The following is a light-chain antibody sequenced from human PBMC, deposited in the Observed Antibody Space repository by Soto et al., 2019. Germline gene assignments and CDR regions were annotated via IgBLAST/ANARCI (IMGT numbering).Light chain of an antibody. J-gene: IGKJ5*01. V-gene: IGKV3-20*01. CDR3: QQYGRWLPST. CDR1: QSVSNNY. Sequence: DTVLTQSPGTLSLSPGEKATLSCRASQSVSNNYLAWYQHIPGQAPRLLIYGASSRATGIPDRFSGSGSGTDFTLTISRLEPEDFAVYYCQQYGRWLPSTFGQGTRLEMK. CDR2: GAS.